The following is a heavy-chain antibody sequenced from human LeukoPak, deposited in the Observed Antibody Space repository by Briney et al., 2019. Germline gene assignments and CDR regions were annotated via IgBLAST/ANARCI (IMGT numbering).Heavy chain of an antibody. D-gene: IGHD2-2*01. J-gene: IGHJ5*02. CDR3: ARGIVVVPAATNWFDP. CDR1: GGSFSGYY. Sequence: SETLSLTCAVYGGSFSGYYWSWIRQPPGKGLEWLGEINHSGSTNYNPSLKSRVTISVDTSKNQFSLKLSSVTAADTAVYYCARGIVVVPAATNWFDPWGQGTLVTVSS. CDR2: INHSGST. V-gene: IGHV4-34*01.